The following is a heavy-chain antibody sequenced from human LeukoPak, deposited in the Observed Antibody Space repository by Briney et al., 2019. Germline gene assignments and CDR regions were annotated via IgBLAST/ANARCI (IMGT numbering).Heavy chain of an antibody. CDR1: GFTFSNYA. D-gene: IGHD3-3*01. J-gene: IGHJ4*02. CDR2: IKQDGSEK. V-gene: IGHV3-7*01. CDR3: ARDRNTDFWSGYYTNYFDY. Sequence: PGGSQRLSCAASGFTFSNYAMSWVRQAPGKGLEWVANIKQDGSEKYYVDSVEGRFTISRDNAKNSLYLQMNSLRAEDTAVYYCARDRNTDFWSGYYTNYFDYWGQGTLVTVSS.